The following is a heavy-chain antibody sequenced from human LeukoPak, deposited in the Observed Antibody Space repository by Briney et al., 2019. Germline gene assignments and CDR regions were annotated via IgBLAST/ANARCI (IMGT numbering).Heavy chain of an antibody. CDR3: ARSLDYDMVRGAVDY. J-gene: IGHJ4*02. V-gene: IGHV1-18*01. CDR1: GYTFTSYG. D-gene: IGHD3-10*01. CDR2: ISAYNGNT. Sequence: ASVKVSCKASGYTFTSYGISWVRQAPGQGLEWMGWISAYNGNTNYAQKLQGRVTMTTDTPTSTAYMELRSLRSDDTAVYYCARSLDYDMVRGAVDYWGQGTLVTVSS.